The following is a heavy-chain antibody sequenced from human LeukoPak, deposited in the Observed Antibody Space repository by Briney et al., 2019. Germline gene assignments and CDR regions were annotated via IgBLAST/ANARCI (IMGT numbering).Heavy chain of an antibody. CDR2: INHSGST. Sequence: SETLSLTCAVYGGSFSGYYWSWIRQPPGKGLEWIGEINHSGSTNYNPSLKSRVTISVDTSKNQFSLKLNSVTAADTAVYYCAKSNGYGLVDIWGQGTMVTVSA. J-gene: IGHJ3*02. CDR3: AKSNGYGLVDI. V-gene: IGHV4-34*01. D-gene: IGHD3-10*01. CDR1: GGSFSGYY.